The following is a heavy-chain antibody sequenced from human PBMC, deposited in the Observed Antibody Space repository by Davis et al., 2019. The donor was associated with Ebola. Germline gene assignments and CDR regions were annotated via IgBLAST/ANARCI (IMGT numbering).Heavy chain of an antibody. J-gene: IGHJ6*02. Sequence: SVKVSCKASGGTFSSYAISWVRQAPGQGLEWMGGIIPIFGTANYAQKFQGRVTITADESTSTAYMELSSLRSEDTAVYYCARVRRNYYYGMDVWGQGTTVTVSS. CDR2: IIPIFGTA. CDR3: ARVRRNYYYGMDV. CDR1: GGTFSSYA. V-gene: IGHV1-69*13.